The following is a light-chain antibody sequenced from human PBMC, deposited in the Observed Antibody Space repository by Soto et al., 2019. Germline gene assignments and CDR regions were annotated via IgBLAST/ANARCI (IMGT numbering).Light chain of an antibody. J-gene: IGLJ1*01. CDR3: CSYTGISTLYV. CDR2: DVS. CDR1: SSDIGAYDY. Sequence: QSVLTQPASLSGSPGQSITISCTGTSSDIGAYDYVSWFQQHPGKAPKLMIFDVSNRPSGVSNRFSGSKSGNTASLTISGLQAEDEADYYCCSYTGISTLYVFGSGTKVTVL. V-gene: IGLV2-14*03.